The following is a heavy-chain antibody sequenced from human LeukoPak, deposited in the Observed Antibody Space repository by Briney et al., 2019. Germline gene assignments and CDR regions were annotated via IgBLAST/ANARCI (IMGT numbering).Heavy chain of an antibody. CDR2: IYSGGST. V-gene: IGHV3-66*01. CDR3: ARDQWLITMVRGVIDYYYYGMDV. CDR1: GFTVSSNY. Sequence: GGSLRLSCAASGFTVSSNYMSWVCQAPGKGLEWVSVIYSGGSTYYADSVKGRFTISRDNSKNTLYLQMNSLRAEDTAVYYCARDQWLITMVRGVIDYYYYGMDVWGQGTTVTVSS. D-gene: IGHD3-10*01. J-gene: IGHJ6*02.